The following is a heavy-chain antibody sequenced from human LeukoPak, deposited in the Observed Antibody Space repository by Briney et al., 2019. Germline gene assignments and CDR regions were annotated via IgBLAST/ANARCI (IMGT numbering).Heavy chain of an antibody. CDR2: ISSTGGT. D-gene: IGHD3-10*01. CDR3: ARRSVTRWYYSD. Sequence: RSSETLSLTCSVSGASIRSYYWSWIRQPPGKGLEWIGYISSTGGTNYNPSLTSRATVSVDMSKNLFSLELESVTAADTAVYFCARRSVTRWYYSDWGQGTLVTVSS. J-gene: IGHJ4*02. V-gene: IGHV4-4*09. CDR1: GASIRSYY.